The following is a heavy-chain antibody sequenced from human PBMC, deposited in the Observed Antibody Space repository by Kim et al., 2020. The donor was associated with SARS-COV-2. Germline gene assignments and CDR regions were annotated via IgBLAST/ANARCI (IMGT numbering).Heavy chain of an antibody. J-gene: IGHJ3*02. V-gene: IGHV4-39*01. CDR1: GGSISSSSYY. D-gene: IGHD3-10*01. CDR3: ASTIGAWFGELVRAFDI. CDR2: IYYSGST. Sequence: SETLSLTCTVSGGSISSSSYYWGWIRQPPGKGLEWIGSIYYSGSTYYNPSLKSRVTISVDTSKNQFSLKLSSVTAADTAVYYCASTIGAWFGELVRAFDIWGQGTMVTVSS.